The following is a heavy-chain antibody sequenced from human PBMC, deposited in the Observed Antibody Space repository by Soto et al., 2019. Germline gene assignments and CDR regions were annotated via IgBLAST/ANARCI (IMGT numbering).Heavy chain of an antibody. CDR3: GRVPLDGNYANGVDV. V-gene: IGHV3-33*01. CDR1: GFTFSSYG. J-gene: IGHJ6*02. CDR2: IWYDGSNK. Sequence: GGSLRLSCAASGFTFSSYGMHWVRQAPGKGLEWVAVIWYDGSNKYYADSVKGRFTISRDNSKNTLYLQMNSLRADDTAVYYCGRVPLDGNYANGVDVWGQGTTVTVSS. D-gene: IGHD4-17*01.